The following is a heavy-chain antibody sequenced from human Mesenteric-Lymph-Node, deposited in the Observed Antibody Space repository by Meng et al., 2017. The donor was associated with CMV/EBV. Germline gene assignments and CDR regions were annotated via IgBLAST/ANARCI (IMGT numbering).Heavy chain of an antibody. V-gene: IGHV4-34*01. Sequence: SETLSLTCTIYDGSFTNYYWSWIRQPPGKGLEWIGEINDSGSANYNPSLKSRVTISVDTSKSQFSLKVRSVTAADTAVYYCATAPIYQLPTYWGQGTLVTVSS. J-gene: IGHJ4*02. D-gene: IGHD2-2*01. CDR1: DGSFTNYY. CDR3: ATAPIYQLPTY. CDR2: INDSGSA.